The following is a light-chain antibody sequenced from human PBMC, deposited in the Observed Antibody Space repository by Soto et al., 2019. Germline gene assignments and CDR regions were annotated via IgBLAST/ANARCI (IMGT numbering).Light chain of an antibody. CDR3: RQALQSPRT. Sequence: DIVMTQSPLSLPVTPGEPASISCRSSQSLLHSNGYNYLDWYLQKPGQSPQLLIYLGSNRASGVPDRFSGSGAGTDFTLKISRVEAEYVGVYYCRQALQSPRTFCQGTKV. V-gene: IGKV2-28*01. CDR1: QSLLHSNGYNY. CDR2: LGS. J-gene: IGKJ1*01.